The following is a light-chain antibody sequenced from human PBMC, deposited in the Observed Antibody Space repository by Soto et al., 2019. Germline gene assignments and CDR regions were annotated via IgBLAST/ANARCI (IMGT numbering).Light chain of an antibody. CDR2: GAS. Sequence: EIVLTQSPGTLSLSPGERATLSCRSSQSVSSSFLAWYQQKPGQAPRLLIYGASSMATGIPDRFRGSGSGTDFNLTISRLEPEDFAVYYCQQYDSSPRTFGKGTKVEIK. J-gene: IGKJ1*01. V-gene: IGKV3-20*01. CDR1: QSVSSSF. CDR3: QQYDSSPRT.